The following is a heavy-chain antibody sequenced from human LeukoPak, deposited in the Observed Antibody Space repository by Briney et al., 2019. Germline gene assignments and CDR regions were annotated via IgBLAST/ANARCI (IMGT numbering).Heavy chain of an antibody. CDR2: ISGSGGST. V-gene: IGHV3-23*01. D-gene: IGHD5-12*01. CDR1: GFTFSSYA. Sequence: GGSQRLSCAASGFTFSSYAMSWLRQSPGKGLEWVSAISGSGGSTYYADSVKGRFTIPRDNSKNTLYLQMNSLRAEDTAVYYCAKDLSVVGSEFGYWGQGTLVTVSS. J-gene: IGHJ4*02. CDR3: AKDLSVVGSEFGY.